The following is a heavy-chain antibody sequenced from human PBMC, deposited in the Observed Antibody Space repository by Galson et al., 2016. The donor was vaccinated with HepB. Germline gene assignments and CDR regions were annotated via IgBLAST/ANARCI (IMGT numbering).Heavy chain of an antibody. V-gene: IGHV4-39*01. Sequence: SETLSLTCNVSDDSLNSGGYYWGWIRQPPGKGLEWIGTVYYSGTTYYQPSLKSRVTVSVDTSKNQFSLKVNSVAASDTAVYYCVRLGGGTCCHVVSGGQGRLVTVSS. CDR2: VYYSGTT. CDR1: DDSLNSGGYY. J-gene: IGHJ4*02. D-gene: IGHD2-15*01. CDR3: VRLGGGTCCHVVS.